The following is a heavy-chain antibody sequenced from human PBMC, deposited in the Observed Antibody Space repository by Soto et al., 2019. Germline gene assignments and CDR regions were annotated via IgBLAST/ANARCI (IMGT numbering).Heavy chain of an antibody. CDR1: GFTFSNAW. CDR2: IKSKTDGGTT. J-gene: IGHJ6*02. D-gene: IGHD3-9*01. Sequence: EVQLVESGGGLVKPGGSLRLSCAASGFTFSNAWMNLVRQAPGKGLEWVGRIKSKTDGGTTDYAAPVKGRFTISRDDSKNTLYLQMNSLKTEDTAVYYCTTDQLVLRYFDWLLQPPYYYYGMDVWGQGTTVTVSS. CDR3: TTDQLVLRYFDWLLQPPYYYYGMDV. V-gene: IGHV3-15*07.